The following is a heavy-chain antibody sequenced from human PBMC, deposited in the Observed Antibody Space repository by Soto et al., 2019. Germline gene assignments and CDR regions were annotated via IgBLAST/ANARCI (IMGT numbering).Heavy chain of an antibody. Sequence: GASVKVSCKASGYTFTSYAMHGVRQAPGQRLEWMGWINAGNGNTKYSQKFQGRVTITRDTSASTAYMELSSLRSEDTAVYYCARPGSITGTTRAFDIWGQGTMVTVS. CDR1: GYTFTSYA. CDR3: ARPGSITGTTRAFDI. CDR2: INAGNGNT. D-gene: IGHD1-7*01. V-gene: IGHV1-3*01. J-gene: IGHJ3*02.